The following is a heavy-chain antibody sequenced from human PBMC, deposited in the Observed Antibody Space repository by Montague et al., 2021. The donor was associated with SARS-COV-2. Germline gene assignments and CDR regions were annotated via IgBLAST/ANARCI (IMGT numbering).Heavy chain of an antibody. D-gene: IGHD6-13*01. CDR3: ARGIWYAT. Sequence: SETLSLTCTVSGGSISPYYWNWIRHSPGKGLEWIGDINYSGSTTYNPSPESRVTISVDPSKNQFSPRLSSVTAADTAVYYCARGIWYATRGRGILVTVSS. CDR1: GGSISPYY. V-gene: IGHV4-59*01. CDR2: INYSGST. J-gene: IGHJ2*01.